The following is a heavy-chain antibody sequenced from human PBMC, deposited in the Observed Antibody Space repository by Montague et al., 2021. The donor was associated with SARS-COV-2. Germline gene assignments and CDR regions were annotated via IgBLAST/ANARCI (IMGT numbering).Heavy chain of an antibody. J-gene: IGHJ6*03. Sequence: SETLSLTCAVYGGSFSGYYWSWIRQPPGKGPEWIGENNDSGSTYYNPSLKSRVTISVDTSKNQFSLKLSSVTAADTAVYYCARGRAARSFTIFGVVNPAIRYYCYMDVWGKGTTVTVSS. CDR3: ARGRAARSFTIFGVVNPAIRYYCYMDV. V-gene: IGHV4-34*01. CDR1: GGSFSGYY. CDR2: NNDSGST. D-gene: IGHD3-3*01.